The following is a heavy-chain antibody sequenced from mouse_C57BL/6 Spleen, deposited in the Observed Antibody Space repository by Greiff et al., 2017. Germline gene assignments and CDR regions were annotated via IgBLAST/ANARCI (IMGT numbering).Heavy chain of an antibody. CDR3: ARSDSYGSSPYAMDY. D-gene: IGHD1-1*01. V-gene: IGHV14-3*01. Sequence: EVKLEESVAELVRPGASVKLSCTASGFNIKNTYMHWVKQRPEQGLEWIGRIDPANGNTKYAPKFQGKATITADTSSNTAYLQLSSLTSEDTAIYYCARSDSYGSSPYAMDYWGQGTSVTVSS. CDR2: IDPANGNT. J-gene: IGHJ4*01. CDR1: GFNIKNTY.